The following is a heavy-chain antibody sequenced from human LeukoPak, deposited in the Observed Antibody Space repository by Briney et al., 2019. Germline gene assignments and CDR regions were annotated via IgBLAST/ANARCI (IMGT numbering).Heavy chain of an antibody. V-gene: IGHV1-2*02. CDR2: INTNNGVT. Sequence: ASVKVSCKASGLTFTVVNFIHWVRQAPGQGPEWMGWINTNNGVTDYARKFQGRVTMTRDTSISTVYMELSRLTSDDMAMYYCTKDRLSKWFDPWGQGTLVTVSS. J-gene: IGHJ5*02. CDR1: GLTFTVVNF. CDR3: TKDRLSKWFDP. D-gene: IGHD5-12*01.